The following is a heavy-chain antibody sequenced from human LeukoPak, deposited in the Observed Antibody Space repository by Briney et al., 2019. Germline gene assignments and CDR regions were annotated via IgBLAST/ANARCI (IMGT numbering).Heavy chain of an antibody. CDR1: GGSISSYC. V-gene: IGHV4-4*07. CDR3: ARKDGDL. J-gene: IGHJ4*02. Sequence: MASETLSLTCTVSGGSISSYCWTWIRQPAGKGVEWIGRLYSSGSTNYNPSLKNRLTMSLDTPKNQFSLKLNSVTAADTAVYFCARKDGDLWGQGTLVTVSS. CDR2: LYSSGST.